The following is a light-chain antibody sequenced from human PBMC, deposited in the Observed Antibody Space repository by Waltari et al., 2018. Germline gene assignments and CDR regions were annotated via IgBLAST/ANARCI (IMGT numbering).Light chain of an antibody. CDR1: QSLLHRNGYNY. Sequence: DIVMTQSPLSLLVTPGEPASISCRSSQSLLHRNGYNYVEWHLQRPGQSPQLLIYLGSNRASGVPDRFSGSGSGTDFTLKISRVEAEDAGVYYCVQVLQNTHSVGPGTKLEI. CDR3: VQVLQNTHS. J-gene: IGKJ2*03. CDR2: LGS. V-gene: IGKV2-28*01.